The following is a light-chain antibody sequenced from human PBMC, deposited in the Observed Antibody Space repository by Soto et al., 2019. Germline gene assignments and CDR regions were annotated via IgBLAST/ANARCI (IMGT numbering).Light chain of an antibody. CDR2: AAS. CDR3: LQYLSFPLT. J-gene: IGKJ1*01. CDR1: QSISSY. V-gene: IGKV1-39*01. Sequence: DSRMTQSPAALSFSVGDRVTITCRASQSISSYLNWYQQKPGKAPKLLIYAASSLQTGVPSRFIFIGTGTHYTLTICSLGTHALPTYYCLQYLSFPLTFGQGTRVDIK.